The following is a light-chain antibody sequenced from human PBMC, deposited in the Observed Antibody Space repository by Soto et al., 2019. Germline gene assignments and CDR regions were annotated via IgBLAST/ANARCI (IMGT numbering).Light chain of an antibody. CDR1: QSVSTY. Sequence: IVLKQSPATLSLSPGERATLSCRASQSVSTYLAWYQQKPGQAPRLLIYDASNRATGLPARFSGSGSGTDCTLTISRLETEDFAVYYCQQRSNWWTFGQGTKVEIK. V-gene: IGKV3-11*01. CDR2: DAS. CDR3: QQRSNWWT. J-gene: IGKJ1*01.